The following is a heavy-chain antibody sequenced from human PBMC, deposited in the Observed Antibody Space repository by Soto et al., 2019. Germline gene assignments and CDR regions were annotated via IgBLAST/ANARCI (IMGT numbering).Heavy chain of an antibody. CDR3: ARGLFLEWLPHYFYD. Sequence: GGSLGLSCAASGFTFSSYEMNWVRQAPGKELEWVSYISSSGSTIYYADSVKGRFTISRDNAKNSLYLQMNSLRAEDSAVYYCARGLFLEWLPHYFYDWGQGTLVTVSS. CDR1: GFTFSSYE. D-gene: IGHD3-3*01. V-gene: IGHV3-48*03. CDR2: ISSSGSTI. J-gene: IGHJ4*02.